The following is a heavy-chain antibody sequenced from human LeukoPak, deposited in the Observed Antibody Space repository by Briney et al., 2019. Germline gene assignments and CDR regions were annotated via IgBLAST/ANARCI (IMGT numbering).Heavy chain of an antibody. CDR1: GYTFIDYY. J-gene: IGHJ4*02. CDR2: ISPNSGGT. V-gene: IGHV1-2*02. D-gene: IGHD1-26*01. CDR3: ARGGGRYSVDY. Sequence: GASVKVSFKASGYTFIDYYMHWVRQAPGQGLEWIGWISPNSGGTKSVQKFQGRVTMTRDTSITTVYMELSGLSFDDTAVYYCARGGGRYSVDYWGQGALVIVSS.